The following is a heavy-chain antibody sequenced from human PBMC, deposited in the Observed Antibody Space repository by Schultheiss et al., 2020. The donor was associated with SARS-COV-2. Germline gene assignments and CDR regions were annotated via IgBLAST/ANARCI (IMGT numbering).Heavy chain of an antibody. Sequence: SQTLSLTCTVSGGSISSGGYYWSWIRQHPGKGLEWIGYIYYSGSTYYNPSLKSRVTISVDTSKNQFSLKLSSVTAADTAVYYCARGGNFWSATTRYYFDYWGQGTLVTVSS. CDR1: GGSISSGGYY. CDR3: ARGGNFWSATTRYYFDY. V-gene: IGHV4-31*03. CDR2: IYYSGST. J-gene: IGHJ4*02. D-gene: IGHD3-3*01.